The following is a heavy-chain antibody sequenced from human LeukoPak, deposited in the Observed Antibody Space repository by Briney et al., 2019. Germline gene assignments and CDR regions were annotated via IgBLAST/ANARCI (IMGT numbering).Heavy chain of an antibody. D-gene: IGHD5-12*01. CDR1: GGSISSNNYN. CDR3: AIVNSGYDYAVDY. CDR2: INYSGRT. Sequence: SSETLSLTCTVSGGSISSNNYNWGWIRQPPGKGLEWIGSINYSGRTYYNPSLRSRVTISVDTSKNQFSLRLSSVTAADTAVFYCAIVNSGYDYAVDYWGRGTLVTVSS. V-gene: IGHV4-39*01. J-gene: IGHJ4*02.